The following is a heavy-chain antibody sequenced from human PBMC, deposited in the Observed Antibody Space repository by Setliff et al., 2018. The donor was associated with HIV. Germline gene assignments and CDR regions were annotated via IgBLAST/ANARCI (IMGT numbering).Heavy chain of an antibody. V-gene: IGHV4-4*08. CDR2: IYTTETT. CDR3: ARVVLSGLSEY. Sequence: SETLSLTCTVSGGSISSHYWSWIRQSPGKGLEWIGYIYTTETTNYNPSLKSRVIISVDTSKNQLSLKLSSMTAADTATYYCARVVLSGLSEYWGTGSLVTVSS. CDR1: GGSISSHY. J-gene: IGHJ4*02. D-gene: IGHD2-15*01.